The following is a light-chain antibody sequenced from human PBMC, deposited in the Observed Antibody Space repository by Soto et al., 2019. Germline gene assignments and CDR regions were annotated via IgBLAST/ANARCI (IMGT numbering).Light chain of an antibody. CDR1: QGISSY. J-gene: IGKJ3*01. CDR2: AAS. CDR3: QQLNSYTVFT. Sequence: IQLTQSPSSLSASVGDRVTITCRASQGISSYLAWYQQKPGKAPKLLIYAASTLQSGVPSRFSGSGSGTDVTLTSSSLQPEDFATYYCQQLNSYTVFTFGPGTKVDIK. V-gene: IGKV1-9*01.